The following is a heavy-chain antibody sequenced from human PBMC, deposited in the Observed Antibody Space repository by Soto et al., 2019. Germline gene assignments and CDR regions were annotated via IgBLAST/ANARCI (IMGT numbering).Heavy chain of an antibody. Sequence: ASVKVSCKASGYTFTSYGISWVRQAPGQGLEWMGWISAYNGNTNYAQKLQGRVTMTTDTSTSTAYMELRSLRSDDTAVYYCARARITIFGVVINWLDPWGQGTLVTVSS. D-gene: IGHD3-3*01. V-gene: IGHV1-18*01. CDR3: ARARITIFGVVINWLDP. CDR2: ISAYNGNT. CDR1: GYTFTSYG. J-gene: IGHJ5*02.